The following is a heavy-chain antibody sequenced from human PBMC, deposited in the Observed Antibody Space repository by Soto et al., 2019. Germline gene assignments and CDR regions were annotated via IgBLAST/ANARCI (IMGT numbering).Heavy chain of an antibody. Sequence: QVQLVQSGAEVKKPGSSVKVSCKASGGTFSSYAISWVRQAPGQGLEWMGGIIPIFGTANYAQKFQGSVTITADESTSTAYMELSSLRSEDTAVYYCARGYCTNGVCYKDYYYGMDVWGQGTTVTVSS. CDR1: GGTFSSYA. D-gene: IGHD2-8*01. CDR2: IIPIFGTA. J-gene: IGHJ6*02. CDR3: ARGYCTNGVCYKDYYYGMDV. V-gene: IGHV1-69*01.